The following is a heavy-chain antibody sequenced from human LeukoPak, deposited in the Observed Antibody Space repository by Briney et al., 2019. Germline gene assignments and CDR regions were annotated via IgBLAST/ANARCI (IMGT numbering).Heavy chain of an antibody. CDR2: FYYSGNT. Sequence: PSETLSLTCAVSGGSIKTSRYYWGWIRQPPGKGLEWIGSFYYSGNTYYNPSLKSRVTISVDTSKNQFSLKLSSVTAADTAVYYCTRGSEDSSGYYPYYFDYWGQGTLVTVSS. CDR1: GGSIKTSRYY. J-gene: IGHJ4*02. V-gene: IGHV4-39*07. D-gene: IGHD3-22*01. CDR3: TRGSEDSSGYYPYYFDY.